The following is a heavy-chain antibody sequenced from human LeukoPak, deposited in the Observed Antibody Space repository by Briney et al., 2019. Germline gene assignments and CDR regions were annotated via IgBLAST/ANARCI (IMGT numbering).Heavy chain of an antibody. CDR2: ISAYNGNT. CDR3: ARDYQRQLYLYYFDY. J-gene: IGHJ4*02. D-gene: IGHD2-2*01. CDR1: GYTFTNYD. Sequence: ASVSVSCKASGYTFTNYDITWVRQTPGQGLEWMGWISAYNGNTNYAQNLQGRVTLTTDSSTSTAYMELRSLRSDDTAVYYCARDYQRQLYLYYFDYWGQGTLVTVSS. V-gene: IGHV1-18*01.